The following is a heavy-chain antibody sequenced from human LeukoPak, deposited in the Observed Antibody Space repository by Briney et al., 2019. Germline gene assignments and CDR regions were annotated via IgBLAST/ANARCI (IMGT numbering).Heavy chain of an antibody. D-gene: IGHD5-18*01. CDR3: AREPTSMGSDY. CDR2: ISDSSYYI. V-gene: IGHV3-21*01. J-gene: IGHJ4*02. Sequence: GGSLRLSCTASGFTFSRYSMNWVRQAPGKGLEWVASISDSSYYIYYVDSVKGRFAISRDNAKNSLYLQMNSLRADDAAVYYCAREPTSMGSDYWGQGTLVTVSS. CDR1: GFTFSRYS.